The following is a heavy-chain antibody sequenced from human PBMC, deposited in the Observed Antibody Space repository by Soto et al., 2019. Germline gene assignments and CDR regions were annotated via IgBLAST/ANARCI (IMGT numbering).Heavy chain of an antibody. D-gene: IGHD2-2*02. J-gene: IGHJ4*02. Sequence: PGGSLRLSCVASGFTFNSYALYWVRQAPGKGLEWVAVISYDGSNKYYADSVKGRFTISRDNSKNTLYLQMNSLRAEDTAVYYCAKPKYCSSTSCYTLDYWGQGTLVTVSS. CDR3: AKPKYCSSTSCYTLDY. CDR1: GFTFNSYA. CDR2: ISYDGSNK. V-gene: IGHV3-30-3*02.